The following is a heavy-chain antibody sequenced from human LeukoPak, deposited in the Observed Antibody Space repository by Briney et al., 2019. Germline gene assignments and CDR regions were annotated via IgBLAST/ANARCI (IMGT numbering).Heavy chain of an antibody. V-gene: IGHV4-34*01. D-gene: IGHD2-15*01. CDR3: ARGLVVDAFDI. CDR1: GGSFSGYS. Sequence: TSETLSLTCAVYGGSFSGYSWSWIRQPPGKGLEWIGEINHSGSTNYNPSLKSRVTISVDTSKNQFSLKLSSVTAADTAVYYCARGLVVDAFDIWGQGTMVTVSS. CDR2: INHSGST. J-gene: IGHJ3*02.